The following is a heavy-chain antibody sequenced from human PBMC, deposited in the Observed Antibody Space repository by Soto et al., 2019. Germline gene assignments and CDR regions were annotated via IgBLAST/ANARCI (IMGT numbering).Heavy chain of an antibody. V-gene: IGHV1-8*01. CDR3: ARDKGSGTSLQNWFDP. Sequence: QVQLVQSGAEVKKPGASVKVSCKASGYTFTSYDINWVRQATGQGLEWMGWMNPNSGNTGYAQKFQGRVTMTRNTSISTAYMELSSLRSEDTAVYYCARDKGSGTSLQNWFDPWGQGTLVTVSS. CDR2: MNPNSGNT. J-gene: IGHJ5*02. CDR1: GYTFTSYD. D-gene: IGHD3-10*01.